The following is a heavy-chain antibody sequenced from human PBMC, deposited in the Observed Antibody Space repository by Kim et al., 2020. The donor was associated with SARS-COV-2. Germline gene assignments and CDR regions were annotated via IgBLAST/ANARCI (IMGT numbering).Heavy chain of an antibody. CDR2: IRSKAYGGTT. V-gene: IGHV3-49*03. CDR3: TRGGAAAGRYYYGMDV. CDR1: GFTFGDYA. J-gene: IGHJ6*02. D-gene: IGHD6-13*01. Sequence: GGSLRLSCTASGFTFGDYAMSWFRQAPGKGLEWVGFIRSKAYGGTTEYAASVKGRFTISRDDSKSIAYLQMNSLKTEDTAVYYCTRGGAAAGRYYYGMDVWGQGTTVTVSS.